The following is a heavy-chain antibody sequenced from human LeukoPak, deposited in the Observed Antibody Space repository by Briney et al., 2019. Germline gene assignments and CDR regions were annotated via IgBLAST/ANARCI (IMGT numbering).Heavy chain of an antibody. D-gene: IGHD3-3*01. CDR1: GFTFSSYS. CDR3: ARDSAIFGVVTGYYYYMDV. Sequence: GSLILSCAASGFTFSSYSMNWVRQAPGKGLEWVPYISSSSSTIYYADSVKGRFTISRDNAKNSLYLQMNSLRAEDTAVYYCARDSAIFGVVTGYYYYMDVWGKGTTVTVSS. J-gene: IGHJ6*03. CDR2: ISSSSSTI. V-gene: IGHV3-48*04.